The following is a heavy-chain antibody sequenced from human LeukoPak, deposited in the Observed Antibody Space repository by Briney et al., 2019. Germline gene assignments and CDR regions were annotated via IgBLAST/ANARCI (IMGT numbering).Heavy chain of an antibody. J-gene: IGHJ1*01. CDR2: IFYSGST. Sequence: SETLSLTCTVSGGSISGYHWSWIRQPPGKGLEWIGSIFYSGSTNYNPSLRGRVTVSVDTSKNQFSLKLRSVTAADTAVFYCARELYCSSTSCPSQHWGQGTLVTVSS. CDR3: ARELYCSSTSCPSQH. CDR1: GGSISGYH. V-gene: IGHV4-59*01. D-gene: IGHD2-2*01.